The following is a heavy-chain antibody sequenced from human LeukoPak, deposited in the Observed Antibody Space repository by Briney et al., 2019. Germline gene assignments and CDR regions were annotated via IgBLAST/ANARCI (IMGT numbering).Heavy chain of an antibody. CDR1: GSTFSDYG. V-gene: IGHV3-30*02. CDR2: IRNDGSYD. J-gene: IGHJ5*01. Sequence: GACLRLSWAASGSTFSDYGMHWVPQAPGKGLERVSFIRNDGSYDYYPVSVKARFTISSNNSRNPLFLQMNSLRAEDTAVYYCAKGGSPSHNWFNSWGQGTLVTVSS. D-gene: IGHD2-15*01. CDR3: AKGGSPSHNWFNS.